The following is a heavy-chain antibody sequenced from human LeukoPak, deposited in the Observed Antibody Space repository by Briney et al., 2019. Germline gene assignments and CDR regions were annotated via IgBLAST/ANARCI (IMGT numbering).Heavy chain of an antibody. CDR2: ISYDGSNK. CDR3: ARDIGHSSSLGFDY. V-gene: IGHV3-30*03. CDR1: GFTFSSYG. J-gene: IGHJ4*02. D-gene: IGHD6-6*01. Sequence: GRSLRLSCAASGFTFSSYGMPWVRQAPGKGLEWVAGISYDGSNKYYADSVKGRFTISRDNSKNTLYLQMNSLRAEDTAVYYCARDIGHSSSLGFDYWGQGILVTVSS.